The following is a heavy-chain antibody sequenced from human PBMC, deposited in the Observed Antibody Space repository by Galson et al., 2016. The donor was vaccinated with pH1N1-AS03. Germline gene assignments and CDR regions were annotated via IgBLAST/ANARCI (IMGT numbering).Heavy chain of an antibody. Sequence: SLRLSCAASGFTFSRHCMTWVRQAPGKGLEWVANINRDGREKDYLDSVKGRFTISRDNAKNTLYLQMDSLRAEDTAVYYCARDWTGSIDYWGQGTRVTVSS. CDR1: GFTFSRHC. CDR2: INRDGREK. CDR3: ARDWTGSIDY. J-gene: IGHJ4*02. V-gene: IGHV3-7*01. D-gene: IGHD3/OR15-3a*01.